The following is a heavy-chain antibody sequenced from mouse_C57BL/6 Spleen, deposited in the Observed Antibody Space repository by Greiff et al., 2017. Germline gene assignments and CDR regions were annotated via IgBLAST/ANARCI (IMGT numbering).Heavy chain of an antibody. CDR3: IGYGSSYVSAWYAY. CDR2: IDPEDGET. D-gene: IGHD1-1*01. J-gene: IGHJ3*01. Sequence: VQLQQSGAELVKPGASVKLSCTASGFNIKDYYMHWVKQRPEQGLEWIGRIDPEDGETKYAAKFQGKATITADTSSNTAYLQLSSLTSEDTAVYYCIGYGSSYVSAWYAYWGQGTLVTVS. CDR1: GFNIKDYY. V-gene: IGHV14-2*01.